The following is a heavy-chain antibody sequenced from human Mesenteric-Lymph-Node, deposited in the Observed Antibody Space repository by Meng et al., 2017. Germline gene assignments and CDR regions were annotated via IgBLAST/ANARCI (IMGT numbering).Heavy chain of an antibody. D-gene: IGHD6-19*01. CDR2: IKQDGSEK. Sequence: GESLRFSCAASGFTFSSYWMSWVRQAPGKGLEWVANIKQDGSEKYYVDSVKGRFTISRDNAKNSLYLQMNSLSAEYTAVYYCARDLVAVAKYYYYGMDVWGQGTTVTVSS. J-gene: IGHJ6*02. V-gene: IGHV3-7*01. CDR1: GFTFSSYW. CDR3: ARDLVAVAKYYYYGMDV.